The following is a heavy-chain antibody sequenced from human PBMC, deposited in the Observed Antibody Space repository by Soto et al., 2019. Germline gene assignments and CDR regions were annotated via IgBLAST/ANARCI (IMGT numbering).Heavy chain of an antibody. CDR2: IYPADSNT. V-gene: IGHV5-51*01. CDR1: GYTFTSYW. CDR3: ARPFGMDV. J-gene: IGHJ6*02. Sequence: XESLKISCQGSGYTFTSYWIGWVRQMPGKGLEWVAIIYPADSNTRYSPSFRGQVTISADKSISTAYLQWSSLKASDTAIYYCARPFGMDVWGQGPTVTVSS.